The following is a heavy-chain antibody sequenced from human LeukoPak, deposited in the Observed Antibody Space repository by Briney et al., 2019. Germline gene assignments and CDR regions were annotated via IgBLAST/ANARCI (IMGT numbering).Heavy chain of an antibody. J-gene: IGHJ4*02. Sequence: SETLSLTCAVYGGSFSGYYWSWIRQPPGKGLEWIGEINHSGSTNYNPSLMSRVTISVDTSQNHFSLRLSSVTAADTAVYYCARHSGLGVVSPYFDYWGQGTLVTVSS. CDR3: ARHSGLGVVSPYFDY. CDR2: INHSGST. D-gene: IGHD2-21*01. CDR1: GGSFSGYY. V-gene: IGHV4-34*01.